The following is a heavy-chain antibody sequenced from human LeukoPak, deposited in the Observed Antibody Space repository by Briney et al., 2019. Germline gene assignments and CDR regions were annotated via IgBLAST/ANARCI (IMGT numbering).Heavy chain of an antibody. J-gene: IGHJ5*02. D-gene: IGHD6-19*01. CDR2: INPNSGGT. CDR1: GYTFTGYY. Sequence: ASVKVSCKASGYTFTGYYMHWVRQAPGQGLEWMGWINPNSGGTNFAQKFQGRVTMTRDTSISTAYMELSRLRSDDTAVYYCAKRWSSGWYAWFDPWGQGTLVTVSS. V-gene: IGHV1-2*02. CDR3: AKRWSSGWYAWFDP.